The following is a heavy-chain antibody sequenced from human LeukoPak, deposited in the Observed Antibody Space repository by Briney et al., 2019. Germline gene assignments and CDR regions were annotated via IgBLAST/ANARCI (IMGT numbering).Heavy chain of an antibody. CDR2: ISTTSSYG. J-gene: IGHJ5*02. V-gene: IGHV3-11*05. CDR3: ARDWYCSSSICYTDRNWFDP. D-gene: IGHD2-2*02. Sequence: GGSLRLSCAASGFTFSDYYMSWSRQAPGKGLEWVSDISTTSSYGDYADSVRGRFTISRDNAKNLMYLQMNSRRPEDTAVYYCARDWYCSSSICYTDRNWFDPWGEGTLVTVSS. CDR1: GFTFSDYY.